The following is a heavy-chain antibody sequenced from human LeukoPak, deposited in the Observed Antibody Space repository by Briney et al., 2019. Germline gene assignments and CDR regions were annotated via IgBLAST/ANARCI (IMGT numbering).Heavy chain of an antibody. D-gene: IGHD6-13*01. CDR3: ARAVGNTWSFDY. CDR2: TSTNGGNT. V-gene: IGHV3-64*01. J-gene: IGHJ4*02. Sequence: PGGSLRLSCAASGFTFSDYAMHWVRQAPGKGLEYVSATSTNGGNTYYANSVKGRFTISRDNSKNMLYLQMGSLRADDIAVYYCARAVGNTWSFDYWGQGTLVTVSS. CDR1: GFTFSDYA.